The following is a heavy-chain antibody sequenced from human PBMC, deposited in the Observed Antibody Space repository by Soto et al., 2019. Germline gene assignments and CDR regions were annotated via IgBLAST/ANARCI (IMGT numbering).Heavy chain of an antibody. Sequence: QVQLVESGGGVVQPGRSLRLSCAASGFTFSSYAMHWVRQAPGKGLEWVAVISYDGSNKYYADSVKGRFTISRDNSKNTLYLQMNSLRAEDTAVYYCASEKVADYDILTGYSRRPPTDYWGQGTLVTVSS. J-gene: IGHJ4*02. V-gene: IGHV3-30-3*01. D-gene: IGHD3-9*01. CDR3: ASEKVADYDILTGYSRRPPTDY. CDR2: ISYDGSNK. CDR1: GFTFSSYA.